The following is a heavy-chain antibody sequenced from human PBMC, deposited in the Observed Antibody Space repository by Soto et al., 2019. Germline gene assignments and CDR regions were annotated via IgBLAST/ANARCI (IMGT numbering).Heavy chain of an antibody. CDR3: ARGRRSWSYYYYYGMDV. V-gene: IGHV3-30-3*01. CDR1: GFTFSSYA. Sequence: GGSLRLSCAASGFTFSSYAMHWVRQAPGKGLEWVAVISYDGSNKYYADSEKGRFTISRDNSKNTLYIQMNSMRAEDKAEYYCARGRRSWSYYYYYGMDVWGQGTTVTVSS. CDR2: ISYDGSNK. D-gene: IGHD6-13*01. J-gene: IGHJ6*02.